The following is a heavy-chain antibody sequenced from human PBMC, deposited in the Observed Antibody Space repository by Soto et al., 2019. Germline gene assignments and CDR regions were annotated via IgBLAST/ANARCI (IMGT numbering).Heavy chain of an antibody. V-gene: IGHV3-7*01. D-gene: IGHD3-9*01. CDR3: ARDGIDDWLLDNYFDY. CDR1: GFTFSSYW. J-gene: IGHJ4*02. Sequence: EVQLVESGGGLVQPGGSLRLSCAASGFTFSSYWMSWVRQAPGKGLEWVANIKQDGSEKYYVDSVKGRFTISRDNDKNSLYLQMNSLRAEDTAVYYCARDGIDDWLLDNYFDYWGQGTLVTVSS. CDR2: IKQDGSEK.